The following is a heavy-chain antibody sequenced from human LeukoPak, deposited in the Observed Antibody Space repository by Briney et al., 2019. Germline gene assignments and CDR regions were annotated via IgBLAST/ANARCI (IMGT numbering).Heavy chain of an antibody. CDR2: IWYDGSNE. CDR1: GFSFGFNTYG. Sequence: PGRSLRLSCVASGFSFGFNTYGMQWVRQAPGKGLEWVAGIWYDGSNEKYADSVKGQFTISRDNSKNTLYLQMNSLRAEDTAMYYCAREETGAFDLWGLGTMVTVSS. CDR3: AREETGAFDL. D-gene: IGHD3-9*01. V-gene: IGHV3-33*01. J-gene: IGHJ3*01.